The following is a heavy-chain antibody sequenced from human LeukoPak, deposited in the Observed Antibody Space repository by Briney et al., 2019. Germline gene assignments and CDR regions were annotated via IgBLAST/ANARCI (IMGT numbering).Heavy chain of an antibody. J-gene: IGHJ4*02. D-gene: IGHD1-26*01. CDR3: APEDSSGSYHY. CDR1: GYTFTNYY. Sequence: ASVKVSCKASGYTFTNYYMHWVRQAPGQGLEWLGLISPSGGSTWYAQKFQGRVTMTRDTSTSTVYMELSSLRSEDMAVYYCAPEDSSGSYHYWGQGTLVTVSS. V-gene: IGHV1-46*01. CDR2: ISPSGGST.